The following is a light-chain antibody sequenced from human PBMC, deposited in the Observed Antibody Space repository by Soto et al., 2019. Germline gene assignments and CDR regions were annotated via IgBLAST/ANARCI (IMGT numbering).Light chain of an antibody. J-gene: IGKJ4*01. CDR2: GAY. CDR3: QPHNNCPLT. V-gene: IGKV3-15*01. CDR1: QSVSIN. Sequence: RIITYSPAILSYSPWQRATLSVRSSQSVSINLASYHQKPDQLPRLLIYGAYSRATGITPRFSGSGSGTAFTLPISSLQSEDFAAYCCQPHNNCPLTFGGGTQVDIK.